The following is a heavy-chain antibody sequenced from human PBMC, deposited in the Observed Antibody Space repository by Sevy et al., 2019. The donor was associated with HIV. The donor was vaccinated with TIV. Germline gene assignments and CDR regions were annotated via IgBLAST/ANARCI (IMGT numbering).Heavy chain of an antibody. J-gene: IGHJ6*02. D-gene: IGHD5-12*01. V-gene: IGHV3-48*01. CDR3: AREGGYTDQGTDV. Sequence: GGSLRLSCAASGFTFSNYDMNWVRQAPGKGVEWVSYISSDSSRIYYADSVKGRLTISRDNAKNSLYVQMNRLRAEDTAVYYCAREGGYTDQGTDVWGQGTTVTVSS. CDR1: GFTFSNYD. CDR2: ISSDSSRI.